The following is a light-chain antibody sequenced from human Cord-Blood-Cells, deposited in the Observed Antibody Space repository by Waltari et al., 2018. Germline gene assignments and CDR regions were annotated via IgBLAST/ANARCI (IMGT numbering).Light chain of an antibody. V-gene: IGKV1-5*01. CDR2: DAS. J-gene: IGKJ1*01. CDR3: QQYNSYSPLT. Sequence: DIQMTQSPSTLPAFVGARVTITCRASQSISSWLAWYQQKPGKAPKLLIYDASSLESGVPARFSGSGSGTEFTLTISSLQPDDFATYFCQQYNSYSPLTFGQGTKVEIK. CDR1: QSISSW.